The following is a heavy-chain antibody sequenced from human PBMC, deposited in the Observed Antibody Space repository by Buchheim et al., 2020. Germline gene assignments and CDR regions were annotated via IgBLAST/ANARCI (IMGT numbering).Heavy chain of an antibody. J-gene: IGHJ1*01. CDR1: GFTFSSYS. V-gene: IGHV3-7*01. D-gene: IGHD1-26*01. CDR2: IKEDGTKK. CDR3: AQGELMGEDF. Sequence: EVHLVESGGALVQPGGSLRLSCAASGFTFSSYSMNWVRQAPGKGLEWVANIKEDGTKKKYVDSVKGRFTISRDNAENSLYLQMNSLRVEDTAVYYCAQGELMGEDFWGQGTL.